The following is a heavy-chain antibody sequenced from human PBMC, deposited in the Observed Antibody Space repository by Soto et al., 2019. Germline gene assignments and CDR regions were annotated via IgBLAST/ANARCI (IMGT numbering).Heavy chain of an antibody. CDR3: AREGMVGDCSGGSCPDAFDI. V-gene: IGHV4-30-4*01. D-gene: IGHD2-15*01. CDR1: GGSISSGDYY. Sequence: QVQLQESGPGLVKPSQTLSLTCTVSGGSISSGDYYWSWIRQPPGKGLEWIGYIYYSGSTYYNPSLKSRVTISVDTSKNQFSLKLSSVTAADTAVYYCAREGMVGDCSGGSCPDAFDIWGQGTMVTVSS. J-gene: IGHJ3*02. CDR2: IYYSGST.